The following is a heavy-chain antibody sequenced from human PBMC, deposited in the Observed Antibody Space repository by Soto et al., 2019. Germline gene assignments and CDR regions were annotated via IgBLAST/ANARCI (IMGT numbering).Heavy chain of an antibody. CDR1: GVTFSSYA. V-gene: IGHV3-23*01. CDR2: ISGSGGST. D-gene: IGHD3-3*01. Sequence: QPGGALGVTGTASGVTFSSYALSWVRQAPGKGLEWVSAISGSGGSTYYADSVKGRFTISRDNSKNTLYLQMNSLRAEDTAVYYCAKDLGIITIFGVIITDQTLYGMDVWGQGTTVTVSS. CDR3: AKDLGIITIFGVIITDQTLYGMDV. J-gene: IGHJ6*02.